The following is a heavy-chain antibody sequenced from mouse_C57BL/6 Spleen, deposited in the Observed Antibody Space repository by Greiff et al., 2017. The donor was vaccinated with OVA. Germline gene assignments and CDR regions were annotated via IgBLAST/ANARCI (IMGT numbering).Heavy chain of an antibody. Sequence: EVMLVESGAGLVKPGGSLKLSCAASGFTFSSYAMSWVRQTPEKRLEWVAYISSGGDYIYYADTVKGRFTISIDNARNTLYLQMSSLKSEDTAMYYCTRETGDDGYYGGFAYWGQGTLVTVSA. CDR1: GFTFSSYA. J-gene: IGHJ3*01. CDR3: TRETGDDGYYGGFAY. V-gene: IGHV5-9-1*02. D-gene: IGHD2-3*01. CDR2: ISSGGDYI.